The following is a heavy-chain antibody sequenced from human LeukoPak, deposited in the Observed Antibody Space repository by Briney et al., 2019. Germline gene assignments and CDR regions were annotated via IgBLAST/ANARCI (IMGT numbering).Heavy chain of an antibody. Sequence: SQTLSLTCALSGDSVSSNSAAWNWIRQSPSRGLEWLGRTYYRSNWYNDYAVSVKSRITINPDTSKNQFSLQLNSVTPEDTAVYYCARDITPRGGSSGWYVYFDYWGQGSLVTVSS. D-gene: IGHD6-19*01. CDR2: TYYRSNWYN. CDR3: ARDITPRGGSSGWYVYFDY. V-gene: IGHV6-1*01. J-gene: IGHJ4*02. CDR1: GDSVSSNSAA.